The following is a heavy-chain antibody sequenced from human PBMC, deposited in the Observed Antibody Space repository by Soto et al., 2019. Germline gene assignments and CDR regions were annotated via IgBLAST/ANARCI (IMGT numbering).Heavy chain of an antibody. Sequence: QVQLVESGGGVVQPGRSLRLSCAASGFTFSSYGMHWVRQAPGKGLEWVAVISYDGSNKYYADSVKGRFTISRDNSKNTLYLQMNSLRAEDTAVYYCVKDARPGAAAGIWWFDPWGQGTLVTVSS. V-gene: IGHV3-30*18. D-gene: IGHD6-13*01. CDR1: GFTFSSYG. CDR2: ISYDGSNK. J-gene: IGHJ5*02. CDR3: VKDARPGAAAGIWWFDP.